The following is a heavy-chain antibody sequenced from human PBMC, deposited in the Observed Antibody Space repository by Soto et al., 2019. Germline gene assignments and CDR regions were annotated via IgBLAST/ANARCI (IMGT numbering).Heavy chain of an antibody. V-gene: IGHV1-69*13. CDR1: GGTFSSYA. D-gene: IGHD2-21*02. J-gene: IGHJ5*02. CDR2: IIPIFGTA. Sequence: SVKVSCKASGGTFSSYAISWVRQAPGQGLEWMGGIIPIFGTANYAQKFQDRVTITAEESTSTAYMELSSLRSEDTAVYYCARELRYCRGDRCGSDPWGQGTLVTVSS. CDR3: ARELRYCRGDRCGSDP.